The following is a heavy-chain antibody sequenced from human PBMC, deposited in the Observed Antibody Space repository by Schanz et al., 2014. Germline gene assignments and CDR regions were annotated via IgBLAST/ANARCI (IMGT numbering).Heavy chain of an antibody. V-gene: IGHV3-21*04. CDR1: GFTFSTYA. D-gene: IGHD2-15*01. CDR2: ISSSSSYI. J-gene: IGHJ6*02. Sequence: EVQLLDSGGGLVQPGGSLRLSCAASGFTFSTYAMNWVRQAPGKGLEWVSSISSSSSYIYYADSVKGRFTISRDNAKNSLYLQMNSLRAEDTAVFYCAKGMGYCSGGTCYDYYYYGLDVWGQGTTVTVSS. CDR3: AKGMGYCSGGTCYDYYYYGLDV.